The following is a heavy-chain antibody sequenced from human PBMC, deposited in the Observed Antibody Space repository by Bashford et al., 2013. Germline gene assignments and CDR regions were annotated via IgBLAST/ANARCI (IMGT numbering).Heavy chain of an antibody. CDR1: GFTFSSYA. V-gene: IGHV3-23*01. Sequence: VDSGGSLRLSCAASGFTFSSYAMSWVRQAPGKGLEWVSAISGSGGSTYYADSVKGRFTISRDNSKNTLYLQMNSLRAEDTAVYYCASNYYDMKYFNYWGKGTLVTVSS. CDR2: ISGSGGST. J-gene: IGHJ4*02. D-gene: IGHD3-22*01. CDR3: ASNYYDMKYFNY.